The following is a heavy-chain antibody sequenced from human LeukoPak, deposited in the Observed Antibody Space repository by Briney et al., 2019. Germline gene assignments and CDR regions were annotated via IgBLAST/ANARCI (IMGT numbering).Heavy chain of an antibody. J-gene: IGHJ4*02. Sequence: ASVKVSCKASGYTFTTYSMHWVRQAPGQGLEWMAIINLSGGSTDYTQKFQGRVTMTRDTSTSTVYMELSSLRSEDTAVYYCARQGSGYYRPFDYWGQGTLVTVSS. D-gene: IGHD3-22*01. CDR3: ARQGSGYYRPFDY. CDR2: INLSGGST. CDR1: GYTFTTYS. V-gene: IGHV1-46*01.